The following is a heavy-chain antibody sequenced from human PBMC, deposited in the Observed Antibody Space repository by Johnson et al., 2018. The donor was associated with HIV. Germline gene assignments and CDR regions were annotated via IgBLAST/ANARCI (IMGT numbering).Heavy chain of an antibody. CDR2: IYSGGST. CDR1: GFTVSRNY. J-gene: IGHJ3*02. V-gene: IGHV3-66*01. CDR3: ARAYMSSGSYYDAFDI. Sequence: MLLVESGGGLVQPGGSLRLSCAASGFTVSRNYMSWVRQAPGKGLEWVSVIYSGGSTYYADSVKGRFTISRDNARNSRYPQMNSLRAEDTALYYCARAYMSSGSYYDAFDIWGQGPMVIVSS. D-gene: IGHD1-26*01.